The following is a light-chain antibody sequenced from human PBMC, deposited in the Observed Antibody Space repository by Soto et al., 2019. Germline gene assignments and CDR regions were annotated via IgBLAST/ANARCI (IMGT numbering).Light chain of an antibody. CDR3: CSSAPESTYV. CDR2: KGT. Sequence: QSVLSQPASVSGSPGQSITISCSGTSSDIGAYNSVSWYQQHPHKAPQVIIYKGTQRPSGVSHRSSGSTSGNAASLTISGLQADDEADYFCCSSAPESTYVCGCGTKVTVL. V-gene: IGLV2-23*01. CDR1: SSDIGAYNS. J-gene: IGLJ1*01.